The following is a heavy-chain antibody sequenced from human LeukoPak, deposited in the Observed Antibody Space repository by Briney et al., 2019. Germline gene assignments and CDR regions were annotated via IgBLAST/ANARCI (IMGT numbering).Heavy chain of an antibody. CDR2: INAGNGNT. V-gene: IGHV1-3*01. Sequence: ASVNVSCKASGYTFTSYAMHWVRQPPGQRLEWMGWINAGNGNTKYSQKFQGRVTITRDTSASTAYMELSSLRSEDTAVYYCASSTRYDILTGALDYWGQGTLVTVSS. CDR1: GYTFTSYA. CDR3: ASSTRYDILTGALDY. J-gene: IGHJ4*02. D-gene: IGHD3-9*01.